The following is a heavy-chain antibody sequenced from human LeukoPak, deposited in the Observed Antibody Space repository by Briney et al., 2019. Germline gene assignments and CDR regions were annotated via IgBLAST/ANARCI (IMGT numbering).Heavy chain of an antibody. J-gene: IGHJ6*02. CDR2: IYHSGST. CDR3: ARDKILVAGRYYYYYGMDV. V-gene: IGHV4-30-2*01. D-gene: IGHD2-15*01. Sequence: SETLSLTCAVSGGSISRGCYSWSWIRQPPGKGLEWIGYIYHSGSTYYNPSLKSRVTISVDRSKNQFSLKLSSVTAADTAVYYCARDKILVAGRYYYYYGMDVWGQGTTVTVSS. CDR1: GGSISRGCYS.